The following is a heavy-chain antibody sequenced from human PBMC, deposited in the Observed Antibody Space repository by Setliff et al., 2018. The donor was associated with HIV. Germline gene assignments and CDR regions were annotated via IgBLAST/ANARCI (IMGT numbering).Heavy chain of an antibody. CDR2: VFYNGDT. Sequence: SETLSLTCTVSGGSIRSYYWSWIRQSPGKGLEWIGYVFYNGDTAYNPSLKSRFTISVDTSKNQFSLKVNSVTAADTAVYYCARGARLLAGYSDRWDYYYMGVWGKGTTVTVSS. D-gene: IGHD6-13*01. J-gene: IGHJ6*03. CDR1: GGSIRSYY. CDR3: ARGARLLAGYSDRWDYYYMGV. V-gene: IGHV4-59*12.